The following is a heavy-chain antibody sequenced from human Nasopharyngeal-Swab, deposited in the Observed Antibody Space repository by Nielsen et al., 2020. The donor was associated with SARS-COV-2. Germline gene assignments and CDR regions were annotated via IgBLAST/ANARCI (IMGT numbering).Heavy chain of an antibody. CDR2: MNPNSGNT. D-gene: IGHD3-10*01. J-gene: IGHJ5*02. CDR1: GYTFTSYD. V-gene: IGHV1-8*03. CDR3: ARVSPPPYYYGSGSNWLDP. Sequence: ASVKVSCKASGYTFTSYDINWVRQATGQGLEWMGWMNPNSGNTGYAQKFQGRVTITRNTSISTAYMELSSLRSEDTAVYYCARVSPPPYYYGSGSNWLDPWGQGTLVTVSS.